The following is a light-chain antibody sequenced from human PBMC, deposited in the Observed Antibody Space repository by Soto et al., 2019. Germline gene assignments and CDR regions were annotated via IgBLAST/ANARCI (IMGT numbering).Light chain of an antibody. J-gene: IGKJ1*01. Sequence: DIQMTQSPSSVSASVGDRVTITCRASQAIDSWLAWYQQKPGEAPKLLIFTGSLLHSGVPPRFSGSGSGTDFTLTISSLQPEDFATYYCQQTLSFPPTFVQETKE. CDR1: QAIDSW. CDR3: QQTLSFPPT. CDR2: TGS. V-gene: IGKV1-12*01.